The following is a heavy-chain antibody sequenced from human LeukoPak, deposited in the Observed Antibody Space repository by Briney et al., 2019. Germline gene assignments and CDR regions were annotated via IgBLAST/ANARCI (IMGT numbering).Heavy chain of an antibody. V-gene: IGHV1-18*01. J-gene: IGHJ4*02. D-gene: IGHD3-22*01. CDR3: ARVTNYGSSGYYYYFDY. Sequence: ASVKVSCKASGYTFTSYGISWVRQAPGQGLEWIGWISAYNGNTNYAQKLQGRVTMTTDTSTSTAYMELRSLRSDDTAVYYCARVTNYGSSGYYYYFDYWGQGTLVTVSS. CDR1: GYTFTSYG. CDR2: ISAYNGNT.